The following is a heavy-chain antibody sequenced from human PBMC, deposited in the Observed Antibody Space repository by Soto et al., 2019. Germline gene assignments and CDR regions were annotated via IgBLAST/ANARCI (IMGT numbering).Heavy chain of an antibody. CDR1: GFTFSNHV. Sequence: EEQLVESGGGLVQPGGSLRLSCAAAGFTFSNHVMNWVRQAPGRGLEWVSSINRDFNTYYADSVNGRFTISRDNAKDSLYLQMNSLRADDTAVYYCVNGDYYVGQGTLVTVS. J-gene: IGHJ4*02. V-gene: IGHV3-48*01. CDR3: VNGDYY. CDR2: INRDFNT. D-gene: IGHD4-17*01.